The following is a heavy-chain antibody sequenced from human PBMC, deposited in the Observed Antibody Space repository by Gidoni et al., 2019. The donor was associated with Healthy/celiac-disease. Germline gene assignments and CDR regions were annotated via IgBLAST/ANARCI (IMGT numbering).Heavy chain of an antibody. D-gene: IGHD6-13*01. J-gene: IGHJ4*02. CDR3: ARGLIPRHSSSWEHYFDY. CDR1: GGSFSGYY. V-gene: IGHV4-34*01. CDR2: INHSGST. Sequence: QVQLQQWGAGLLKPSETLSLTCAVYGGSFSGYYWSWIRQPPGKGLEWIGEINHSGSTNYNPSLKSRVTISVDTSKNQFSLKLSSVTAADTAVYYCARGLIPRHSSSWEHYFDYWGQGTLVTVSS.